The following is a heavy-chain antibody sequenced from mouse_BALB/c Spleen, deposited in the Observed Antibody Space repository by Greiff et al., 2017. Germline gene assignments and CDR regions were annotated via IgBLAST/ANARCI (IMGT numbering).Heavy chain of an antibody. CDR2: ISSGGST. Sequence: EVKLVESGGGLVKPGGSLKLSCAASGFTFSSYAMSWVRQTPEKRLEWVASISSGGSTYYPDSVKGRFTISRDNARNILYLQMSSLRSEDTAMYYCARCITTATYWYFDVWGAGTTVTVSS. J-gene: IGHJ1*01. CDR1: GFTFSSYA. V-gene: IGHV5-6-5*01. D-gene: IGHD1-2*01. CDR3: ARCITTATYWYFDV.